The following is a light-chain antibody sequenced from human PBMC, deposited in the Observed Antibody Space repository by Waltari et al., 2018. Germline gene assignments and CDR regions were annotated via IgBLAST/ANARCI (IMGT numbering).Light chain of an antibody. CDR3: QQFNDFLG. Sequence: AVQLTQSPSSLSASVGDRVTVHCRASQGIRSALAWYQQKPGKPPKLLIYDASTLQSGVPPRFSGSGSGTDFTLTISSLQPEDFATYYCQQFNDFLGFGGGTKVEIK. J-gene: IGKJ4*01. V-gene: IGKV1D-13*01. CDR2: DAS. CDR1: QGIRSA.